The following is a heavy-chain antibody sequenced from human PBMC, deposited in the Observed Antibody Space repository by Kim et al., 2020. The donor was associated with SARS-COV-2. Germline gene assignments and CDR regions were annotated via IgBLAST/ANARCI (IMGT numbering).Heavy chain of an antibody. CDR2: IYYSGST. CDR3: ARVAYQLLWGYYFDY. D-gene: IGHD2-2*01. Sequence: SETLSLTCTVSGGSVSSGSYYWSWIRQPPGKGLEWIGYIYYSGSTNYNPSLKSRVTISVDTSKNQFSLKLSSVTAADTAVYYCARVAYQLLWGYYFDYWG. CDR1: GGSVSSGSYY. J-gene: IGHJ4*01. V-gene: IGHV4-61*01.